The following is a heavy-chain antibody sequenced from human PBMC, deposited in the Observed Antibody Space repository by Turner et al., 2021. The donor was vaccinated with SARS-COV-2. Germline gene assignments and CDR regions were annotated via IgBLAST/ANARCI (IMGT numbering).Heavy chain of an antibody. J-gene: IGHJ6*02. CDR2: ISSSSTYI. CDR3: ARYRRDYDFWSGAYGMGGMDV. Sequence: EVQLVESGGGLVKPGGCVRSSCAASGCTFSTSSMNWVRQAPGKGLESVSSISSSSTYIYYADSVKGRFTISRDNSKISLYLQMNSLRAEDTAVYYCARYRRDYDFWSGAYGMGGMDVWGQGTTVTVSS. CDR1: GCTFSTSS. D-gene: IGHD3-3*01. V-gene: IGHV3-21*01.